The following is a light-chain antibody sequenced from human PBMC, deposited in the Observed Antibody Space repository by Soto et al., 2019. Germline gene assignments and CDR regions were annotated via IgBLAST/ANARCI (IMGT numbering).Light chain of an antibody. Sequence: EIVLTQSPATLSLSPGERATLSCRASQSISSYLAWYQQKSGQAPRLLIYDASHRATGIPARFSGSGYGTDFTLTISSLEPEDVAVYSCQQRSNWPITFGQGTRLEIK. CDR2: DAS. V-gene: IGKV3-11*01. J-gene: IGKJ5*01. CDR3: QQRSNWPIT. CDR1: QSISSY.